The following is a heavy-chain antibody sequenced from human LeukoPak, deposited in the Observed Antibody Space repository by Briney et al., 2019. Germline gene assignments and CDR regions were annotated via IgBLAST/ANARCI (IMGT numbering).Heavy chain of an antibody. CDR3: AKYSRYDYVGQIDY. CDR1: GFTFSNYA. J-gene: IGHJ4*02. D-gene: IGHD4-17*01. Sequence: PGGSLRLSXAASGFTFSNYAMNWVRQAPGKGLEWVSGVSDSGTMTYYARSVKGRFTSSRDNSKNTVYLQMNSLRAEDTAIYYCAKYSRYDYVGQIDYWGQGTLVTVSS. CDR2: VSDSGTMT. V-gene: IGHV3-23*01.